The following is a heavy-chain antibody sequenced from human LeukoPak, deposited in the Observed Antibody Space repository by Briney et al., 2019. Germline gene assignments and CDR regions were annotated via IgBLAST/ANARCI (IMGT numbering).Heavy chain of an antibody. V-gene: IGHV4-59*01. D-gene: IGHD2-2*02. CDR1: GGSISSYY. CDR3: ARALPIPSWDAFDI. CDR2: IYYSGST. J-gene: IGHJ3*02. Sequence: SETLSLTCTVSGGSISSYYWSWIRQPPGKGLEWIGYIYYSGSTNYNPSLKSRVTISVDTSKNQFSLKLSSVTAADTAVYYCARALPIPSWDAFDIWGQGTMVTVSS.